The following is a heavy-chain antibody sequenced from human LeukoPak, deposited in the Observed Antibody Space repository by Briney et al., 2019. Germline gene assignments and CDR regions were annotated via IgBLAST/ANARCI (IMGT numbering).Heavy chain of an antibody. Sequence: GGSLRLSCGASGFTFSSHGMNWVRQAPGKGLEWVSGISPSGGITYYTDSVKGRFTISRDNSKNTVSLQMNSLKTEDTAVYYCTRERRDGYNIPAVFYWGQGTLVTVSS. J-gene: IGHJ4*02. D-gene: IGHD5-24*01. CDR1: GFTFSSHG. CDR3: TRERRDGYNIPAVFY. V-gene: IGHV3-23*01. CDR2: ISPSGGIT.